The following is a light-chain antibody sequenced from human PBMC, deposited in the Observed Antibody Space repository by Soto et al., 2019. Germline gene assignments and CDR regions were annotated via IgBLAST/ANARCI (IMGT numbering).Light chain of an antibody. CDR3: QQYGTSPHT. CDR1: QSVNSNY. CDR2: GTS. J-gene: IGKJ2*01. Sequence: EIVLTQSPGNLSLSPGERATLSCRASQSVNSNYLAWYNQKPGQVPRPLIYGTSIRAAGVPDRLSGSGSGTDFSLTISRLEPEDYAVYFFQQYGTSPHTFGQGTKLKIK. V-gene: IGKV3-20*01.